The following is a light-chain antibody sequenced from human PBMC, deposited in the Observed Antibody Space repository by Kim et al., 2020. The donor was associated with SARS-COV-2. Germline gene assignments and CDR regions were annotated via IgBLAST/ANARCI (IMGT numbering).Light chain of an antibody. J-gene: IGKJ1*01. CDR2: AAS. CDR1: QSISSY. V-gene: IGKV1-39*01. CDR3: QQSYRTPRT. Sequence: DIQMTQSPSSLSASVGDRDTITCRASQSISSYLNWYQQKPGKAPKLLIYAASSLQSGVPSRFSGSGSGTDFTLTISSLQPEDFATYYCQQSYRTPRTFGQGTKVDIK.